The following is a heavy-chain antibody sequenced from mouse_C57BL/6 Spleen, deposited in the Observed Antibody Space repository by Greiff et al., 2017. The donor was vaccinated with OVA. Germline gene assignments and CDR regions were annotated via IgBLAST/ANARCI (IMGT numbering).Heavy chain of an antibody. V-gene: IGHV3-6*01. CDR1: GYSITSGYY. J-gene: IGHJ1*03. CDR3: ARDGYWYFDV. Sequence: VQLQQSGPGLVKPSQSLSLTCSVTGYSITSGYYWNWIRQFPGNKLEWMGYISYDGSNNYNPSLKNRISITRDTSKNQFFLKLNSVTTEDTATYYCARDGYWYFDVWGTGTTVTVSS. CDR2: ISYDGSN.